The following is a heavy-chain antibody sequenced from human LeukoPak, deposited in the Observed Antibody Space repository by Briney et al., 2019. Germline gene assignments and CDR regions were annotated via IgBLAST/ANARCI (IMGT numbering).Heavy chain of an antibody. Sequence: ASVKVSCKASGYTFTGYYMHWVRQAPGQGLEWMGWINPNSGGTNYAQKFQGRVTMTRDTSISTAYMELSRLRSDNTAVYYCARVLTRVVTAMDYWGQGTLVTVSS. CDR1: GYTFTGYY. J-gene: IGHJ4*02. CDR3: ARVLTRVVTAMDY. V-gene: IGHV1-2*02. CDR2: INPNSGGT. D-gene: IGHD2-21*02.